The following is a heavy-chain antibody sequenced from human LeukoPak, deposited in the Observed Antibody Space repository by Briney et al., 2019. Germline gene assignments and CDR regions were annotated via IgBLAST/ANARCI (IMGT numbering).Heavy chain of an antibody. CDR3: ARAMVVAAITGLGY. J-gene: IGHJ4*02. D-gene: IGHD2-15*01. CDR1: GGTFSSYA. Sequence: ASVKVSCKASGGTFSSYAISWVRQAPGQGLEWMGGIIPIFGTANYAQKFQGRVTITADESTSTAYMELSSLRSEDTAVYYCARAMVVAAITGLGYWGQGTLVTVSS. V-gene: IGHV1-69*01. CDR2: IIPIFGTA.